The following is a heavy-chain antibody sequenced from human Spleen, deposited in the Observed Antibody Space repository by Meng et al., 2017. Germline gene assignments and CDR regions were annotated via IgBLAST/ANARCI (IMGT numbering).Heavy chain of an antibody. D-gene: IGHD3-22*01. CDR1: GFTFSSYG. CDR2: IWYDGSNK. J-gene: IGHJ4*02. CDR3: ARDTGGYYDSSGYYYFDY. V-gene: IGHV3-33*01. Sequence: GGSLRLSCAASGFTFSSYGMHWVRQAPGKGLEWVAVIWYDGSNKYYADSVKGRFTISRDNSKNTLYLQMNSLRAEDTAVYYCARDTGGYYDSSGYYYFDYWGQGTLVTVSS.